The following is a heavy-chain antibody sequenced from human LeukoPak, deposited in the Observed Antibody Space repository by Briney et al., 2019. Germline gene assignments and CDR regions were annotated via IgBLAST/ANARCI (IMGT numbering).Heavy chain of an antibody. CDR3: ARAYLELRAAYYYGMDV. CDR2: IYYSGST. J-gene: IGHJ6*02. CDR1: GGSISSGDCY. D-gene: IGHD1-7*01. Sequence: SQTLSLTCTVSGGSISSGDCYWSWIRQHPGKGLEWIGYIYYSGSTYYNPSLKSRATISLDTSKKQFSLKLSSVTAADTAVYYCARAYLELRAAYYYGMDVWGQGTTVTVSS. V-gene: IGHV4-31*03.